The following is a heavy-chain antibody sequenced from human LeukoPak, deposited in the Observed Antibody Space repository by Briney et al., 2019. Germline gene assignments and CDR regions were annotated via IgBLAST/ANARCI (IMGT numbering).Heavy chain of an antibody. Sequence: SSVKVSCKASGYTFTSYGISWVRQAPGQGLEWMGWISAYNGNTNYAQKLQGRVTMTTDTSTSTAYMELRSLRSDDTAVYYSARSEVGYSSSWLPTNWFAPWGQGPLVTVPS. CDR1: GYTFTSYG. CDR3: ARSEVGYSSSWLPTNWFAP. J-gene: IGHJ5*02. D-gene: IGHD6-13*01. V-gene: IGHV1-18*01. CDR2: ISAYNGNT.